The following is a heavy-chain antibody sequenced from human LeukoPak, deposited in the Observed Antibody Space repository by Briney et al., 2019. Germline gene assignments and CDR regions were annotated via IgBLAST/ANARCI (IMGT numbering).Heavy chain of an antibody. CDR2: IYTSGST. V-gene: IGHV4-4*07. J-gene: IGHJ4*02. D-gene: IGHD6-13*01. CDR1: GGSISSYF. Sequence: SETLSLTCTVPGGSISSYFWSWIRQHAGKGLEWIGRIYTSGSTNYNPSLKSRVTMSVDTSKNQFSPKLSSVTAADTAVYYCARGMRSSWFNYWGQGTLVTVSS. CDR3: ARGMRSSWFNY.